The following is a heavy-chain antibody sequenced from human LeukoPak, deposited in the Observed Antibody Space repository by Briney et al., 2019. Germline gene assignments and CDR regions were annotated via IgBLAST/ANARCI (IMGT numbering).Heavy chain of an antibody. V-gene: IGHV4-38-2*02. J-gene: IGHJ4*02. CDR1: SSSISSDCY. D-gene: IGHD3-9*01. Sequence: SETLSLTCTVSSSSISSDCYWGWIRQPPGKGLEWIASIHHSGERYYNPSLKSRVTISVDTSQNQVSLKLTSVTAADTAVYYCGRDRPTGYYDYWGQRILVTVSS. CDR2: IHHSGER. CDR3: GRDRPTGYYDY.